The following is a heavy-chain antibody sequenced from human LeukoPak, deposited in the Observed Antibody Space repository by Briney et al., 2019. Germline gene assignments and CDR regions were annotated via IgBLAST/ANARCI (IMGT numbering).Heavy chain of an antibody. J-gene: IGHJ3*02. CDR2: IRSSSSYI. V-gene: IGHV3-21*01. CDR1: GFPFSSYI. CDR3: ARDPGYCSGGSCYFEHI. Sequence: PGGSLRHSCAASGFPFSSYIMNWVRQAPGKGLDWVSSIRSSSSYIYYADSVKGRFTISRDNAKNSLYLQMNSLRAEDTAVYYCARDPGYCSGGSCYFEHIWGQGTMVTVSS. D-gene: IGHD2-15*01.